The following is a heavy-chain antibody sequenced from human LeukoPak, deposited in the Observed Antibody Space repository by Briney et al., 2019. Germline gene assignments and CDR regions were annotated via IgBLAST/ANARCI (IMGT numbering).Heavy chain of an antibody. CDR1: GYTFTSYD. D-gene: IGHD2-15*01. J-gene: IGHJ4*02. CDR3: ARRLPFGYRSGGSCYSAYYFDY. Sequence: ASVKVSCKASGYTFTSYDINWVRQATGQGLEWMGWMNPNSGNTGYAQKFQGRVTMTRNTSISTAYMELSSLRSEDTAVYYCARRLPFGYRSGGSCYSAYYFDYWGQGTLVTVSS. CDR2: MNPNSGNT. V-gene: IGHV1-8*01.